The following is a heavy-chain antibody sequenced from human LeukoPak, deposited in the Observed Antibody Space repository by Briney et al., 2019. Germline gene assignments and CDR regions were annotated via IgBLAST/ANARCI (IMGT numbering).Heavy chain of an antibody. CDR2: INPNSGGT. CDR3: ARDGAYHDSSGSYYGVGDDF. J-gene: IGHJ4*02. V-gene: IGHV1-2*02. Sequence: ASVKVSCKASGYTFTGYYMHWVRQAPGQGLEWMGWINPNSGGTNYAQKFQVRVTMTTDASTTTAYMELRSLRSDDTAVYYCARDGAYHDSSGSYYGVGDDFWGQGTLVTVSS. CDR1: GYTFTGYY. D-gene: IGHD3-22*01.